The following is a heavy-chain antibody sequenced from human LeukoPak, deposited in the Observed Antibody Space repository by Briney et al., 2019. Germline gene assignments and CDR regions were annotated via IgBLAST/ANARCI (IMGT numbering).Heavy chain of an antibody. V-gene: IGHV4-61*02. CDR2: IYTSGCT. D-gene: IGHD3-10*01. J-gene: IGHJ3*02. Sequence: SETLSLTCTVSGGSISSGGYYWSWIRQPAGKGLEWIGRIYTSGCTNYNPSLKSRVTMSVDTSKNQFSLKLSSVTAADTAVYYCARARGGAAFDIWGQGTMVTVSS. CDR1: GGSISSGGYY. CDR3: ARARGGAAFDI.